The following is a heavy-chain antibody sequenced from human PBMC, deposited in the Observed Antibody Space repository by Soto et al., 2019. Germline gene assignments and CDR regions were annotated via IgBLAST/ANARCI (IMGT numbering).Heavy chain of an antibody. CDR1: GCSISGVGHT. Sequence: PSETLSLTCAFSGCSISGVGHTWNWIRQPPGKGLEWIGYIYPGGSTYSTPSLKSRVTISIDRSKNQFSLELSSVTAADTAVYYCARTGYCGGDCYHGMDVWGQGTTVTVSS. V-gene: IGHV4-30-2*01. J-gene: IGHJ6*02. D-gene: IGHD2-21*01. CDR3: ARTGYCGGDCYHGMDV. CDR2: IYPGGST.